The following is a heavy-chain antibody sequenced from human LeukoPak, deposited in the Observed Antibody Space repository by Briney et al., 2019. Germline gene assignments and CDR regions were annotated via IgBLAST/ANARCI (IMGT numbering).Heavy chain of an antibody. CDR3: ARTYYYGSGSYYYWGSFDY. D-gene: IGHD3-10*01. CDR1: GGSFSGYY. V-gene: IGHV4-34*01. Sequence: PSETLSLTCAVYGGSFSGYYWSWIRQPPGKGLEWIGEINHSGSTNYNPSLKSRVTISVDTSKNQFSLKLSSVTAADTAVYYCARTYYYGSGSYYYWGSFDYWGQGTLVTVSS. CDR2: INHSGST. J-gene: IGHJ4*02.